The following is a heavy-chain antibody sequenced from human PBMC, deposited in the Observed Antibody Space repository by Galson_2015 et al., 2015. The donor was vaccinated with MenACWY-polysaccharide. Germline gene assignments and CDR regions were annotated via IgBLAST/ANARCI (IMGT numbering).Heavy chain of an antibody. CDR3: ARDGGRTIGTTQRGY. J-gene: IGHJ4*02. Sequence: SLRLSCAASGFTFNDFWLSWVRQAPGEGLEWVANINQYGSEKYYVDSVKGRFTISRDNAKNSLYLQMNSLRAEDTAVYYCARDGGRTIGTTQRGYWGQGTLATVSS. V-gene: IGHV3-7*01. CDR1: GFTFNDFW. D-gene: IGHD1-1*01. CDR2: INQYGSEK.